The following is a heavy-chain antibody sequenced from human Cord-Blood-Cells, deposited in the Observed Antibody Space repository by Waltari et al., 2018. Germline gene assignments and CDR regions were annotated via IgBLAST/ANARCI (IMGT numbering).Heavy chain of an antibody. V-gene: IGHV4-59*01. D-gene: IGHD6-13*01. CDR1: GGSISRYY. CDR3: ARVSSSWYLDAFDI. Sequence: QVQLQESGPGLVKPSETLSLTCTVSGGSISRYYWSWIRQPPGKGLEWIGYIYYSGSTNYNPSLKSRVTISVDTSKNQFSLKLSSVTAADTAVYYCARVSSSWYLDAFDIWGQGTMVTVSS. CDR2: IYYSGST. J-gene: IGHJ3*02.